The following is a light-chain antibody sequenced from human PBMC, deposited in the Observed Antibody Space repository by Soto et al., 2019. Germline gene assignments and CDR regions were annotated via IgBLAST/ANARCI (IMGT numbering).Light chain of an antibody. V-gene: IGLV2-23*01. CDR1: TSDVGSHNF. CDR3: CSLTNGATWV. CDR2: EAS. Sequence: QSALTQPASVSGSPGQSITISCTGTTSDVGSHNFVSWYQQYPGKAPKLLIYEASQRPAGLSNRFSGSKSGNTASLTISGLQAEDEADYYCCSLTNGATWVFGGGTKLTV. J-gene: IGLJ3*02.